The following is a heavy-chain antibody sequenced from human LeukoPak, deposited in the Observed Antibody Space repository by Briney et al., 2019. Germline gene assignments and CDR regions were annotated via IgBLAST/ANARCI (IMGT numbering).Heavy chain of an antibody. CDR1: GGSISSYY. Sequence: SETLSLTCTVSGGSISSYYWSWIRQPPGKGLEWIGYIYYSGSTYYNPSLKSRVTISVDTSKNQFSLKLSSVTAADTAVYYCARGLSTVPFDYWGQGTLVTVSS. V-gene: IGHV4-59*12. CDR3: ARGLSTVPFDY. CDR2: IYYSGST. J-gene: IGHJ4*02. D-gene: IGHD4-17*01.